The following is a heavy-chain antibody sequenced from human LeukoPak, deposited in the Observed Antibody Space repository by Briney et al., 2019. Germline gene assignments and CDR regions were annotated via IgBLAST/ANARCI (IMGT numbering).Heavy chain of an antibody. CDR2: IYSSGST. Sequence: SETLSLTCTVSGGSLSNYFWSWIRQPPGTGLEWIGYIYSSGSTHYNPSLQSRVTISVDTSKNQFSLNLNSVTAADTAVYYCTRHPGGNAAHRFDYWGQGFLVTVSS. CDR3: TRHPGGNAAHRFDY. D-gene: IGHD4-23*01. J-gene: IGHJ4*02. CDR1: GGSLSNYF. V-gene: IGHV4-59*08.